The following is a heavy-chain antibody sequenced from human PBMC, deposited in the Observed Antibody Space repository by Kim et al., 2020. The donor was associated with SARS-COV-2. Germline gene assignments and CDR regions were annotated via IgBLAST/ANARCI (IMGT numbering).Heavy chain of an antibody. CDR1: GGSISSSSYY. CDR2: IYYSGSN. D-gene: IGHD3-9*01. Sequence: SETLSLTCTVSGGSISSSSYYWGWIRQPPGKGLEWIGSIYYSGSNYYNPSLQSRVTISADTSKNQFSLKLSSVTAAATAVYYCARGSLTYDILTGYVYWGQGTLVTVSS. CDR3: ARGSLTYDILTGYVY. J-gene: IGHJ4*02. V-gene: IGHV4-39*01.